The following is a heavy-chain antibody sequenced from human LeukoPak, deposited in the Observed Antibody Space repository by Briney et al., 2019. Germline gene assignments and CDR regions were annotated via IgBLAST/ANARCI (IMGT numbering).Heavy chain of an antibody. Sequence: ASVKVSCKASGYTFTSYDINWVRQATGQGLEWMGWMSPNSGNTGYAQKFQGRVTITRNTSISTAYMELSSLRSEDTAVYYCARGVGCSSTSCYWVGYYYYMDVWGKGTTVTVSS. J-gene: IGHJ6*03. D-gene: IGHD2-2*01. CDR2: MSPNSGNT. CDR1: GYTFTSYD. V-gene: IGHV1-8*03. CDR3: ARGVGCSSTSCYWVGYYYYMDV.